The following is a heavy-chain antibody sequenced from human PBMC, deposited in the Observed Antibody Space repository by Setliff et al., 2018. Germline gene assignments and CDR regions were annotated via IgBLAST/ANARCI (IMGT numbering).Heavy chain of an antibody. Sequence: SETLSLTCAVYGGSFSGYYWSWMRQPPGKGLEWIGEINHSGSTNYNPSLKSRVTTSVDTSKNQFSLNLTSVTAADTAVYYCARAGPYYDFWSGYYAYWGQGTLVTVSS. CDR2: INHSGST. V-gene: IGHV4-34*01. CDR1: GGSFSGYY. D-gene: IGHD3-3*01. CDR3: ARAGPYYDFWSGYYAY. J-gene: IGHJ4*02.